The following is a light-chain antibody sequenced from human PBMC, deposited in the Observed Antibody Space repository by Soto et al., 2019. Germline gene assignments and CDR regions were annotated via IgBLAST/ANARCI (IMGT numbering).Light chain of an antibody. Sequence: EIVLTQSPATLSLSPGERETLSCRASQSVSSYLAWYQQKPGQAPRLRIYDASNRATGIPARVSGRGAGTDFTRTISSLEPEDFAVYYCQQRSNWPRTFGPGTKVEIK. V-gene: IGKV3-11*01. CDR2: DAS. CDR1: QSVSSY. J-gene: IGKJ1*01. CDR3: QQRSNWPRT.